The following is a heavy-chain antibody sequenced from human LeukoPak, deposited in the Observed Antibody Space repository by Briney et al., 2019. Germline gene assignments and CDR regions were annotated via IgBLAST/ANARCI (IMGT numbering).Heavy chain of an antibody. CDR3: ATGNELERRPIYYYYYMDV. V-gene: IGHV1-46*01. Sequence: GASVKVSCKASGYSFTSHYMHWVRQAPGQGLEWLGLINPSGSSTLYAQKFQGRVTITADESTSTAYMELSSLRSEDTAVYYCATGNELERRPIYYYYYMDVWGKGTTVTISS. CDR1: GYSFTSHY. CDR2: INPSGSST. J-gene: IGHJ6*03. D-gene: IGHD1-1*01.